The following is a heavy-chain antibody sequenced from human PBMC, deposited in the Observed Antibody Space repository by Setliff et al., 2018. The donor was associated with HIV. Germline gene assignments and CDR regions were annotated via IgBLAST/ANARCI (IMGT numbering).Heavy chain of an antibody. CDR1: GFTFSNAW. Sequence: PGGSLRLSCAAAGFTFSNAWMTWVRQAPGKGLEWVSAISGSGGSTYYADSVKGRFTISRDNSKNTLYLQMNSLRAEDTAVYYCAKIQNPQGYYYDSSGYYPHPGSPDYWGQGTMVTVSS. CDR3: AKIQNPQGYYYDSSGYYPHPGSPDY. D-gene: IGHD3-22*01. CDR2: ISGSGGST. V-gene: IGHV3-23*01. J-gene: IGHJ4*03.